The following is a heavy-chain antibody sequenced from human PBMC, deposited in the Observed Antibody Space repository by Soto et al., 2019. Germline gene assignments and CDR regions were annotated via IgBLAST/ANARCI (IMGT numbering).Heavy chain of an antibody. D-gene: IGHD2-15*01. CDR1: GFIFTRYW. CDR2: IKEDGTQI. CDR3: ARIGYSSRSFDY. V-gene: IGHV3-7*01. Sequence: GGSLRLSCAASGFIFTRYWMSWVRQAPGKGLEWVANIKEDGTQIYYVDSLKGRFTISRDNAKNSLYLQMNSLRADDTAVYYCARIGYSSRSFDYWGQGTLVTVSS. J-gene: IGHJ4*02.